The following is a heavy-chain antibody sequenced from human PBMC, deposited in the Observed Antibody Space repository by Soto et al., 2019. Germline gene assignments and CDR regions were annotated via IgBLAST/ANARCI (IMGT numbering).Heavy chain of an antibody. V-gene: IGHV4-31*03. CDR3: AREGGSYDSGGYLIRGAFDI. J-gene: IGHJ3*02. CDR1: GDSISRIDYY. Sequence: QVQLQESGPGLVKPSQTLSLTCSVSGDSISRIDYYWTWIRQHPEKGLEWIGNIYFRGNTYYSPSLESRIIISVDTSKNQFSLKMTCVTAADTAVYYCAREGGSYDSGGYLIRGAFDIWGQRTMVTVSS. D-gene: IGHD3-22*01. CDR2: IYFRGNT.